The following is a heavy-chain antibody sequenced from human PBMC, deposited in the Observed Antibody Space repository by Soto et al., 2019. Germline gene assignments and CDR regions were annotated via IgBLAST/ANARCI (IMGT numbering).Heavy chain of an antibody. CDR1: GGSITSSNW. J-gene: IGHJ4*02. Sequence: SETLSLTCDVSGGSITSSNWWSWVRQPPGKALEWIGEVFHSGTTMYNPSLKSRVTVSVDKSRNQFSLTLTSVTAADTAVYYCARVPFLYAGTQYFDYWGQGTLVTVSS. CDR3: ARVPFLYAGTQYFDY. CDR2: VFHSGTT. D-gene: IGHD6-13*01. V-gene: IGHV4-4*02.